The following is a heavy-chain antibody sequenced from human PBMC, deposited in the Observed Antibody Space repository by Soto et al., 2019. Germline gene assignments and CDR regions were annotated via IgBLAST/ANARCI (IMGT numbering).Heavy chain of an antibody. D-gene: IGHD1-1*01. CDR2: IYYSGST. J-gene: IGHJ6*02. V-gene: IGHV4-59*01. CDR3: ARDHGYNSQYYYYYGMDV. Sequence: PEETLSLTCTVSGGSMISYYWSWIRQPPGRGLEWIGHIYYSGSTNYNPSLKSRVTISVDTSKNQFSLKLSSVTAADTAVYYCARDHGYNSQYYYYYGMDVWGQGTTVTVSS. CDR1: GGSMISYY.